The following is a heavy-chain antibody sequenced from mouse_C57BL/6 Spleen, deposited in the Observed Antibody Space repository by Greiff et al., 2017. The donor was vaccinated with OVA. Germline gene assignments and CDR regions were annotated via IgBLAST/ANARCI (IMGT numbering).Heavy chain of an antibody. CDR2: INPSSGYT. CDR3: ASLLWGWYFDV. D-gene: IGHD2-10*01. Sequence: VQLQESGAELAKPGASVKLSCKASGYTFTSYWMHWVKQRPGPGLEWIGYINPSSGYTKYTQKFKDKANLTADKSSSTAYIQLSSLTYEDSAVYYCASLLWGWYFDVWGTGTTVTVSS. J-gene: IGHJ1*03. CDR1: GYTFTSYW. V-gene: IGHV1-7*01.